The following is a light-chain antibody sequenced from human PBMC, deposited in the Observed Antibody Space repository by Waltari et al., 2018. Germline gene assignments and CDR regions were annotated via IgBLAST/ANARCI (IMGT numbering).Light chain of an antibody. CDR1: SSDVGSYNL. CDR2: EVS. V-gene: IGLV2-23*02. Sequence: QSALTPPASVSGSPGPSITLSCTGTSSDVGSYNLVTWYQQYPGKAPKLMIYEVSKRPSGVSNRFSGSKSGNTASLTISGLQAEDEADYYCCSYASSGTGVFGGGTKVTVL. CDR3: CSYASSGTGV. J-gene: IGLJ2*01.